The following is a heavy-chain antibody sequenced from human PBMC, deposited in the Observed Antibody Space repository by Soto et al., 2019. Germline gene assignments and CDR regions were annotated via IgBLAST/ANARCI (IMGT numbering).Heavy chain of an antibody. Sequence: ESGGGVVQPGRSLRLSCAASGFTFSNYGMHWVRQAPGKGLEWVAVIWYDGSDKYYADSVKGRFTISRDNSKNTLYLQMNSLRAEDTALYYCARTTMVRGVTHFFFDYWGQGTLVTVSS. CDR3: ARTTMVRGVTHFFFDY. CDR1: GFTFSNYG. CDR2: IWYDGSDK. V-gene: IGHV3-33*01. D-gene: IGHD3-10*01. J-gene: IGHJ4*02.